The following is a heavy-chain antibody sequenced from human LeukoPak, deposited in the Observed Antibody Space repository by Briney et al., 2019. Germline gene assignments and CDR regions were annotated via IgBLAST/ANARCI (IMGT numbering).Heavy chain of an antibody. CDR2: IIPIFGTA. V-gene: IGHV1-69*06. Sequence: EASVKVSCKASGGTFNSYAISWVRQAPGQGLEWMGGIIPIFGTANYAQKFQGRVTITADKSTSTAYMELSSLRSEDTAVYYCARGDSSSWSPDYWGQGTLVPVPS. D-gene: IGHD6-13*01. CDR1: GGTFNSYA. CDR3: ARGDSSSWSPDY. J-gene: IGHJ4*02.